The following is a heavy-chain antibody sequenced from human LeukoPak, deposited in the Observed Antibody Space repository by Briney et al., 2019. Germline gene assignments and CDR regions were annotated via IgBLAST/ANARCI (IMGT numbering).Heavy chain of an antibody. CDR1: GYSITSGYY. Sequence: SETLSLTCGVSGYSITSGYYWSWIRQPPGKGLEWIGGMYYSGSTSYNPSLKSRVTISVDTSKNQFSLKLSSVTAADTAVYYCARSIAVAGGPLYWYFDLWGRGTLVTVSS. CDR3: ARSIAVAGGPLYWYFDL. CDR2: MYYSGST. J-gene: IGHJ2*01. V-gene: IGHV4-38-2*01. D-gene: IGHD6-19*01.